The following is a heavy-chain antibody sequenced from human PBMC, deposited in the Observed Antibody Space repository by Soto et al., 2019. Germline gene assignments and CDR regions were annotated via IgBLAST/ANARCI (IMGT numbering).Heavy chain of an antibody. CDR2: ISAYNGNT. V-gene: IGHV1-18*01. D-gene: IGHD2-2*01. CDR1: GYTFASYA. J-gene: IGHJ4*02. Sequence: QVQLVQSGAEVKKPGASVKVSCKASGYTFASYAISWMRQAPGQGLEWMGWISAYNGNTNYAQKTQARVTMTTDPSTSTASMELTSLRPDATAVYYCSRDPPPPAYWRQGTLVTVSS. CDR3: SRDPPPPAY.